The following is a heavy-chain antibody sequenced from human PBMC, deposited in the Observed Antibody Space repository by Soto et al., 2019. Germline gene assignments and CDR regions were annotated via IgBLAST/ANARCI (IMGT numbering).Heavy chain of an antibody. CDR3: TRELNDYPYYFDY. D-gene: IGHD4-17*01. Sequence: GGSLRLSCAASGLTFSPTWMHWVRQAPGKGLEWVARINADASSKKYADAVKGRFTISRDNATATVNLHMTSPRLEDTAVYYCTRELNDYPYYFDYWGQGTLVTVSS. V-gene: IGHV3-74*01. J-gene: IGHJ4*02. CDR2: INADASSK. CDR1: GLTFSPTW.